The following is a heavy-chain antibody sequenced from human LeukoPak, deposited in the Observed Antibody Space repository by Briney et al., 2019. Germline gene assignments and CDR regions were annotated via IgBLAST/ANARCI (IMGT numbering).Heavy chain of an antibody. V-gene: IGHV1-8*01. D-gene: IGHD3-10*01. CDR3: ARYSMVRGVMVSWFDP. CDR1: GYTFTSYD. Sequence: ASVKVSCKASGYTFTSYDINWVRQATGQGLEWMGWMNPNSGNTGYAQKFQGRVTMTRNTSISTAYMELSSLRSEDTAVYYCARYSMVRGVMVSWFDPWGQGTLVTVSS. CDR2: MNPNSGNT. J-gene: IGHJ5*02.